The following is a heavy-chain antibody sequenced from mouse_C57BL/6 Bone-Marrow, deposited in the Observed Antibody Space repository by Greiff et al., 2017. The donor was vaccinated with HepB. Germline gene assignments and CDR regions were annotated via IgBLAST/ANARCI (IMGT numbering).Heavy chain of an antibody. V-gene: IGHV1-20*01. CDR1: GYSFTGYF. D-gene: IGHD2-4*01. J-gene: IGHJ3*01. Sequence: VQLKESGPELVKPGDSVKISCKASGYSFTGYFMNWVMQSHGKSLEWIGRINPYNGDTFYNQKFKGKATLTVDKSSSTAYMQLSSLTSEDSAVYFCARRGVYDYDTSRGFAYWGQGTLVTVSA. CDR2: INPYNGDT. CDR3: ARRGVYDYDTSRGFAY.